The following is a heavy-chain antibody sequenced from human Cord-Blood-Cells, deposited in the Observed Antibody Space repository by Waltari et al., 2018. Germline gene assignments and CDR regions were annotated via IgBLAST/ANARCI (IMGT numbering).Heavy chain of an antibody. Sequence: QVQLVQSGAEVKKPGASVKVSCKASGYTFTSYAMHWLRQAPGQRLEWMGWINAGNGNTKYSQKFQGRVTITRDTSASTAYMELSSLRSEDTAVYYCARDRTGEVDGAFDIWGQGTMVTVSS. D-gene: IGHD7-27*01. V-gene: IGHV1-3*01. CDR1: GYTFTSYA. CDR3: ARDRTGEVDGAFDI. J-gene: IGHJ3*02. CDR2: INAGNGNT.